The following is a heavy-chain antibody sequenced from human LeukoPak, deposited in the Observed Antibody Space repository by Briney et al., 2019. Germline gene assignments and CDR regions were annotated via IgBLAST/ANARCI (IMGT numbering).Heavy chain of an antibody. V-gene: IGHV5-51*01. J-gene: IGHJ4*02. CDR2: IYPGDSDT. CDR3: ARLVDYGDSGLVGY. Sequence: KVSCKASGGTFSSYAISWVRQMPGKGLEWMGIIYPGDSDTRYSPSFQGQVTISADKSISTAYLQWSSLKASDTAMYYCARLVDYGDSGLVGYWGQGTLVTVSS. D-gene: IGHD4-17*01. CDR1: GGTFSSYA.